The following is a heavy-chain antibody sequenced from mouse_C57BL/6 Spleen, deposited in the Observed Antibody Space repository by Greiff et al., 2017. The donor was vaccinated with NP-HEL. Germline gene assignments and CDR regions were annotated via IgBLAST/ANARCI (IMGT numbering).Heavy chain of an antibody. CDR1: GFTFSSYA. CDR2: ISDGGSYT. J-gene: IGHJ2*01. D-gene: IGHD2-3*01. Sequence: EVKLVESGGGLVKPGGSLKLSCAASGFTFSSYAMSWVRQTPEKRLEWVATISDGGSYTYYPDNVKGRFTISRDNAKNNLYLQMSHLKSEDTAMYYCARDHEGYYYFDYWGQGTTLTVSS. V-gene: IGHV5-4*01. CDR3: ARDHEGYYYFDY.